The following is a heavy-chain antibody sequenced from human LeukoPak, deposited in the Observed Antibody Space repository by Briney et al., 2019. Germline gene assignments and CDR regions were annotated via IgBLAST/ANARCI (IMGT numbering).Heavy chain of an antibody. J-gene: IGHJ4*02. D-gene: IGHD6-19*01. CDR1: GGSFSGYY. Sequence: SETLSLTCGVHGGSFSGYYWSWIRQPPGKGLEWIGEINHSGSTNYNPSLKSRVTISVDTSKNQFSLKMSSVTAADTAVYYCGRGWTFTAPLGRVAGTSSRRGRYFDYWGQGTLVTVSS. CDR3: GRGWTFTAPLGRVAGTSSRRGRYFDY. V-gene: IGHV4-34*01. CDR2: INHSGST.